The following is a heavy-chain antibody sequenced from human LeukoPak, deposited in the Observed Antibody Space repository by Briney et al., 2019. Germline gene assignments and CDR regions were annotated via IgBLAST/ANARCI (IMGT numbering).Heavy chain of an antibody. Sequence: GGSLRLSCAASGFTFSSYAMSWVRQAPGKGLEWVSVISGSGGSTYYADSVKGRFTISRDNSKNTLYLQMTSLRAEDTAVYYCAKDLDGFGQLSLDVWGKGTTLTVSS. D-gene: IGHD3-10*01. CDR2: ISGSGGST. J-gene: IGHJ6*04. V-gene: IGHV3-23*01. CDR1: GFTFSSYA. CDR3: AKDLDGFGQLSLDV.